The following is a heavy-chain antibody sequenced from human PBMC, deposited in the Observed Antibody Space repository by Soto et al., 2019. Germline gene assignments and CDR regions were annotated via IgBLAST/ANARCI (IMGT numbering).Heavy chain of an antibody. CDR1: GFTFSSYG. J-gene: IGHJ4*02. CDR3: AKDAPSGYSYGPW. V-gene: IGHV3-30*18. D-gene: IGHD5-18*01. Sequence: QVQLVESGGGVVQPGRSLRLSCAASGFTFSSYGMHWVRQAPGKGLEWVAVISYDGSNKYYADSVKGRFTISRDNSKNTLYLQMNSLRAEDTAVYYCAKDAPSGYSYGPWWGQGTLVTVSS. CDR2: ISYDGSNK.